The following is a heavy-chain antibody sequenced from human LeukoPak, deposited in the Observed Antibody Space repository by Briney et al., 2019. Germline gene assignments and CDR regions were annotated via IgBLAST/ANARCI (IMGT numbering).Heavy chain of an antibody. CDR2: IYYSGST. CDR1: GGSISSYY. Sequence: SETLSLTCTVSGGSISSYYWSWIRQPPGKGLEWIGYIYYSGSTNYNPSLKSRVTISVDTSKNQFSLKLSSVTAADTAVYYCARLYYYDSSGYYLRIGYFDYWGQGTLVTVSS. D-gene: IGHD3-22*01. V-gene: IGHV4-59*08. J-gene: IGHJ4*02. CDR3: ARLYYYDSSGYYLRIGYFDY.